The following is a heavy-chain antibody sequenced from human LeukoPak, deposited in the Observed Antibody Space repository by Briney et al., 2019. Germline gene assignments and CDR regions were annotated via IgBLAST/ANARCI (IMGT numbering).Heavy chain of an antibody. CDR3: ARDWVTYYDFWSGYYSSYYFHY. Sequence: QSGGSLRLSCAASGFTFSSYWMSWVRQAPGKGLEWVANIKQDGSEKYYVDSVKGRFTISRDNAKNSLYLQMNSLRAEDTAVYYCARDWVTYYDFWSGYYSSYYFHYWGQGTLVTVSS. D-gene: IGHD3-3*01. CDR2: IKQDGSEK. V-gene: IGHV3-7*01. J-gene: IGHJ4*02. CDR1: GFTFSSYW.